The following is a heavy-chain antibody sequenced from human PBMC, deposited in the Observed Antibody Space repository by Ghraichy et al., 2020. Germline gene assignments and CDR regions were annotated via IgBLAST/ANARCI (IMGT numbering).Heavy chain of an antibody. D-gene: IGHD2-15*01. V-gene: IGHV4-39*01. J-gene: IGHJ3*02. CDR3: VTRGDIGDVYDI. Sequence: SETLSLTCTVSGGSISSSTYYWGWFRQPPGKGLEWIGSFFYRGNTFYDPSLKSRVAISVDASRNQFSLILSSLTAADTAVYYCVTRGDIGDVYDIWGQGTLVTVSS. CDR2: FFYRGNT. CDR1: GGSISSSTYY.